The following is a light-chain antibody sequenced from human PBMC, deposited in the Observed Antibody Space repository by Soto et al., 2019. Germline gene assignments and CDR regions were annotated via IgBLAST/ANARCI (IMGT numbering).Light chain of an antibody. CDR2: GPS. V-gene: IGKV3-20*01. J-gene: IGKJ1*01. CDR3: QQYDSSPRT. CDR1: QSISSSY. Sequence: EIVLTQSPATLSLSPGERATLSCRASQSISSSYLAWYQPKPGQAPRLLIYGPSSRATGIPDRFRGSGSGTDFTLTINRLEPEDFAVYYCQQYDSSPRTFGQGTKVDIK.